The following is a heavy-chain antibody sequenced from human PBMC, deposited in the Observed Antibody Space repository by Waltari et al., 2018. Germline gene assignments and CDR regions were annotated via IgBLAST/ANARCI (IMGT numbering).Heavy chain of an antibody. CDR3: ARAPNMITFGGVIVIGGDAFDI. V-gene: IGHV4-34*01. Sequence: QVQLQQWGAGLLKPSETLSLTCAVYGGSFSGYYWSWIRQPPGKGLGGIGEINHSGSTNYNPSLKSRVTISVDTSKNQFSLKLSSVTAADTAVYYCARAPNMITFGGVIVIGGDAFDIWGQGTMVTVSS. D-gene: IGHD3-16*02. J-gene: IGHJ3*02. CDR2: INHSGST. CDR1: GGSFSGYY.